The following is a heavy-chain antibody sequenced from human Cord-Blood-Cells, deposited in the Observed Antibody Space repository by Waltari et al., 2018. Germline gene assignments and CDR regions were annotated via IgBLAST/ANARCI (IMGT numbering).Heavy chain of an antibody. V-gene: IGHV4-34*01. CDR3: ARGLKGGSYYFDY. CDR1: GGTFSGSY. D-gene: IGHD1-26*01. CDR2: INHSGST. Sequence: QVHLQRGGAGLLMPSESLSLPCAVYGGTFSGSYSCWLCQPPGKGLEWIGEINHSGSTNYNPSLKSRVTISVDTSKNQFSLKLSSVTAADTAVYYCARGLKGGSYYFDYWGQGTLVTVSS. J-gene: IGHJ4*02.